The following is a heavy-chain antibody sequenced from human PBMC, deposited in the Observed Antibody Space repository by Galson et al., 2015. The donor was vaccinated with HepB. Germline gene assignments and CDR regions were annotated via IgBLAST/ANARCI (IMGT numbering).Heavy chain of an antibody. Sequence: SVKVSCKASGYTFTSYYMHWVRQAPGQGLEWMGIINPSGGSTSYAQKFQGRVTMTRDTSTSTVYMELSSRTYEDTAVYYCARAYSTWYFDLWGRGTLVTVSS. CDR3: ARAYSTWYFDL. CDR2: INPSGGST. J-gene: IGHJ2*01. V-gene: IGHV1-46*01. D-gene: IGHD2-21*01. CDR1: GYTFTSYY.